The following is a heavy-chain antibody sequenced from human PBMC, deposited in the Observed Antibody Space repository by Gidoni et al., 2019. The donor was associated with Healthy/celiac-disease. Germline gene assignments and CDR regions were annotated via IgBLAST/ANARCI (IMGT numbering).Heavy chain of an antibody. CDR2: FDPEEGET. CDR1: GYTLPDLS. J-gene: IGHJ2*01. D-gene: IGHD6-6*01. CDR3: ATVSVAARPVRYWYFDL. Sequence: VQLVQPGAEVKKPGASVKVSCKVSGYTLPDLSMHWVRQAPGKGLEWMGGFDPEEGETIYAQKFQGRVTMTEDTSTDTTYMERSSLRSEDTAVYYCATVSVAARPVRYWYFDLWGRGTLVTVSS. V-gene: IGHV1-24*01.